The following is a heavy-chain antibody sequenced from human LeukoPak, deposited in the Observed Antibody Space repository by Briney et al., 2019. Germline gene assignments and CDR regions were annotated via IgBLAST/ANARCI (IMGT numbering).Heavy chain of an antibody. CDR1: GYSISSGYY. J-gene: IGHJ4*02. Sequence: SETLSLTCTVSGYSISSGYYWGWIRQPPGKGLEWIGSIYHSGSTYYNPSLKSRVTISVDTSKNQFSLKLSSVTAADTAVYYCARLDSGYDLGYFDYWGQGTLVTVSS. CDR2: IYHSGST. CDR3: ARLDSGYDLGYFDY. D-gene: IGHD5-12*01. V-gene: IGHV4-38-2*02.